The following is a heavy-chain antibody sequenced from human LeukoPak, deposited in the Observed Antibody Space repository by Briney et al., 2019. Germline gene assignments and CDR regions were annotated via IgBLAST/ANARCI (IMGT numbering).Heavy chain of an antibody. Sequence: SETLSLTCTVSGASIDGHYWSWIRLPPGKGLEWIGFVYYSGSISYNPSLKSRVTISADTSNNPFSPKLDSVTAADTAVYYCARLSRVAVAGSYGYHSMDVWGRGTTVTVSS. CDR3: ARLSRVAVAGSYGYHSMDV. CDR1: GASIDGHY. CDR2: VYYSGSI. V-gene: IGHV4-59*11. J-gene: IGHJ6*02. D-gene: IGHD6-19*01.